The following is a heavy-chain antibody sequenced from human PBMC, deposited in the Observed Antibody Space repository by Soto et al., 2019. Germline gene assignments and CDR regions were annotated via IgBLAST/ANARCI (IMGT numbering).Heavy chain of an antibody. J-gene: IGHJ4*02. V-gene: IGHV4-34*01. CDR2: INHSGST. CDR3: ARGRYCSGGSCYDDY. CDR1: GGSFSGYY. D-gene: IGHD2-15*01. Sequence: QVQLQQWGAGLLKPSETLSLTCAVYGGSFSGYYWSWIRQPPGKGLEWIGEINHSGSTNYNPSLKRRVTISVDTSKNRFSLKLSSVTAADTAVYYCARGRYCSGGSCYDDYWGQGTLVTVSS.